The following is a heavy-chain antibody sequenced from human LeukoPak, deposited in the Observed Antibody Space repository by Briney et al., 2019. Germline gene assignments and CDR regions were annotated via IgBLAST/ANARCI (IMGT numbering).Heavy chain of an antibody. Sequence: GASVKVSCKASGGTFSSYAISWVRQAPGQGLEWMGRIIPILGIANYAQKFQGRVTITADESTSTAYMELSSLRSEDTAVYYCARGEGIVVVPAAIEDWGQGTLVTVSS. D-gene: IGHD2-2*02. V-gene: IGHV1-69*04. J-gene: IGHJ4*02. CDR1: GGTFSSYA. CDR3: ARGEGIVVVPAAIED. CDR2: IIPILGIA.